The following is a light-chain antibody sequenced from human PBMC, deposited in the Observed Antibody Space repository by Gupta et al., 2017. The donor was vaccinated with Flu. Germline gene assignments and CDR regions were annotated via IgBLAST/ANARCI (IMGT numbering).Light chain of an antibody. CDR2: WAS. Sequence: SLGVRATIDCKSSRSLLYNGNNKNYLDWYQQKPGQPPKLLIYWASTRDSGVPARFSGSGSETDFTLTISSLQAEDVAVYYCHQSHTKPRTFGQGTKVEIK. J-gene: IGKJ1*01. CDR3: HQSHTKPRT. CDR1: RSLLYNGNNKNY. V-gene: IGKV4-1*01.